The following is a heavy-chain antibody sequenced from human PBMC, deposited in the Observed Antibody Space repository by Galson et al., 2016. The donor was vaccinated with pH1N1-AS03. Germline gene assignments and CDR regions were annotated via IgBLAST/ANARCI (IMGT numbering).Heavy chain of an antibody. Sequence: SVKVSCKASNYTFASHGISWVRQTPGQGLEWIGWISVYNGNSRYAQKFQGRVTMTTDTSTSTAFMELRSLRSDDTAFYYCARDGEIGIAAGGKGCDLWGQGTLVTVSS. J-gene: IGHJ4*02. CDR2: ISVYNGNS. CDR1: NYTFASHG. V-gene: IGHV1-18*01. D-gene: IGHD6-13*01. CDR3: ARDGEIGIAAGGKGCDL.